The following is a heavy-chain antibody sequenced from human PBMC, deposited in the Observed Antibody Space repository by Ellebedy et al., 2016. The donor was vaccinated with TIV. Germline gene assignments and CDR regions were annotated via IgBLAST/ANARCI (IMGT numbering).Heavy chain of an antibody. CDR2: IWYDGSNK. J-gene: IGHJ3*02. D-gene: IGHD4-17*01. CDR3: ARADYGDYGDAFDI. V-gene: IGHV3-33*01. CDR1: GFTFSSYG. Sequence: PGGSLRLSCAASGFTFSSYGMHRVRQAPGKGLEWVAVIWYDGSNKYYADSVKGRFTISRDNSKNTLYLQMNSLRAEDTAVYYCARADYGDYGDAFDIWGQGTMVTVSS.